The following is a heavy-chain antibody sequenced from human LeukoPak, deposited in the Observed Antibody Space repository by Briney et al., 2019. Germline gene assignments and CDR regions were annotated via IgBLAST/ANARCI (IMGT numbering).Heavy chain of an antibody. Sequence: SETLSLTCSVSGDSISSSSYYWGWIRQPPGKGLEWIGSIYYSGSTYYNPSLKSRVTISVDTSKNQFSLKLSSVTAADTAVYYCAKSPGYSSSWHYNNWFDPWGQGTLVTVSS. CDR1: GDSISSSSYY. CDR3: AKSPGYSSSWHYNNWFDP. J-gene: IGHJ5*02. V-gene: IGHV4-39*01. CDR2: IYYSGST. D-gene: IGHD6-13*01.